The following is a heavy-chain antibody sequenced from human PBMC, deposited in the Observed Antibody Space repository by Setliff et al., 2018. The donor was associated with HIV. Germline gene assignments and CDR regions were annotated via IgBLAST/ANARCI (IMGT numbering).Heavy chain of an antibody. Sequence: VASVKVSCKASGGTFSNYFISWIRQAPGQGLEWMGKIMPMLGTANYTQYADSVKGRFTISRDNAKNSLFLQMNSLRAEDTAVYYCARDDKFAFDYWGLGTLVTVSS. D-gene: IGHD3-10*01. CDR3: ARDDKFAFDY. CDR1: GGTFSNYF. CDR2: IMPMLGTA. J-gene: IGHJ4*02. V-gene: IGHV1-69*08.